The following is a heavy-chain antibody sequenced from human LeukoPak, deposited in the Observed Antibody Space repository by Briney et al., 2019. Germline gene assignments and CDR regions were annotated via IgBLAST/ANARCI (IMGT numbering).Heavy chain of an antibody. V-gene: IGHV3-23*01. CDR2: ISGSGGST. CDR3: AKDGGITMVRGVRYYFDY. J-gene: IGHJ4*02. D-gene: IGHD3-10*01. CDR1: GFTFSSYA. Sequence: GGSLRLSCAASGFTFSSYAMSWVRQAPGKGLEWVSAISGSGGSTYYADSVKGRFTISRDNSKNTLYLQMNSLRAEDTAVYYCAKDGGITMVRGVRYYFDYWGQGTLVTVSS.